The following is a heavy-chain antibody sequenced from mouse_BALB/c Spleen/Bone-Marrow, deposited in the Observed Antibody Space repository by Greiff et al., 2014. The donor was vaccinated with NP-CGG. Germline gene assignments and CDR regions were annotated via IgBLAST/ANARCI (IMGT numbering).Heavy chain of an antibody. Sequence: DVKLQESGGDLVKPGGSLKLSCAASGFTFSSYGMSWVRQTPDKRLVGVATISSGGHYTYYLDSVKGRFTISRDNAKNTLYLQMSSLKSEDTAMFYCTRRGNWDGRNAMDYWGQGTSVTVSS. V-gene: IGHV5-6*02. CDR2: ISSGGHYT. CDR3: TRRGNWDGRNAMDY. J-gene: IGHJ4*01. CDR1: GFTFSSYG. D-gene: IGHD4-1*01.